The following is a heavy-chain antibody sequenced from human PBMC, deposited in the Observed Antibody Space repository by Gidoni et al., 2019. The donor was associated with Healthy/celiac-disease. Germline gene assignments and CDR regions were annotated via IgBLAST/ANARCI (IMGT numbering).Heavy chain of an antibody. CDR2: INHSGST. J-gene: IGHJ6*02. CDR1: GGSFSGYY. Sequence: QVQLQQWGAGLLKPSETLSLTCAVYGGSFSGYYWSWIRQPPGKGLEWIGEINHSGSTTYNPALKSRVTISVDTSKNQFSLKLSSVTAADTAVYYCARAGVVVPAARRPYYYYGMDVWGQGTTVTVSS. D-gene: IGHD2-2*01. CDR3: ARAGVVVPAARRPYYYYGMDV. V-gene: IGHV4-34*01.